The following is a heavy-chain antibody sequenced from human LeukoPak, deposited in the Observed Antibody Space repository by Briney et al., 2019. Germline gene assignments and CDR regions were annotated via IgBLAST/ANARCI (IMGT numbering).Heavy chain of an antibody. CDR2: IYYSGST. CDR3: ARDLGYYYGSGNWFDP. J-gene: IGHJ5*02. V-gene: IGHV4-59*12. CDR1: GGSISSYY. Sequence: SETLSLTCTVSGGSISSYYWSWIRQPPGKGLEWIGYIYYSGSTNYNPSLKSRVTMSVDTSKNQFSLKLSSVTAVDTAVYYCARDLGYYYGSGNWFDPWGQGTLVTVSS. D-gene: IGHD3-10*01.